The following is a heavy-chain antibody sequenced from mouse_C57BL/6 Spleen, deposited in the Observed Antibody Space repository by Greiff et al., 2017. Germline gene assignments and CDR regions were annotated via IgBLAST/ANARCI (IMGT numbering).Heavy chain of an antibody. CDR3: ARSGATVVRGYFDV. Sequence: EVKLQESGPELVKPGASVKISCKASGYSFTGYYMNWVKQSPEKSLEWIGEINPSTGGTTYNQKFKAKATLTVDKSSSTAYMQLKSLTSEDSAVYYCARSGATVVRGYFDVWGTGTTVTVSS. V-gene: IGHV1-42*01. CDR1: GYSFTGYY. J-gene: IGHJ1*03. D-gene: IGHD1-1*01. CDR2: INPSTGGT.